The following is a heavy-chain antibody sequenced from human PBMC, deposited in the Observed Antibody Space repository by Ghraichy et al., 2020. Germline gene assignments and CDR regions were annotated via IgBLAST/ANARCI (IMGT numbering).Heavy chain of an antibody. CDR3: ARLPLPRSAAGGDWYFDL. D-gene: IGHD6-13*01. J-gene: IGHJ2*01. CDR1: GFSFGDYS. V-gene: IGHV3-48*01. Sequence: GGSLRLSCEGSGFSFGDYSMIWVRLTPRKALEWVSYITGISITIFYTDSVKGRFTISRDNGKNSLYLQMNSLRAEDTAVYYCARLPLPRSAAGGDWYFDLWRRGTLVTVSS. CDR2: ITGISITI.